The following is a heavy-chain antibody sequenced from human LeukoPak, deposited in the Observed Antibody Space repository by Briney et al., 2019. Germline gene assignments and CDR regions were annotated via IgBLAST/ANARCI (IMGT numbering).Heavy chain of an antibody. CDR2: INHSGST. V-gene: IGHV4-34*01. CDR1: GGSFSGYY. J-gene: IGHJ6*03. CDR3: ATIRRDCSSTSCYGRLRYYYYMDV. D-gene: IGHD2-2*01. Sequence: PSETLSLTCAVYGGSFSGYYWSWIRQPPGKGLEWIGEINHSGSTNYNPSLKSRVTISVDTSKNQFSLKLSSVTAADTAVYYCATIRRDCSSTSCYGRLRYYYYMDVWGKGTTVTVSS.